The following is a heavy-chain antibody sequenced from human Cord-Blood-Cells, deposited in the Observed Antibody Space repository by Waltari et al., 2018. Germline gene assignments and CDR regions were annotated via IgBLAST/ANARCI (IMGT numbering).Heavy chain of an antibody. Sequence: QVQLQESGPGLVKPSETLSLPCTVPGGSISSYYWSWIRQPAGKGLEWIGRIYTSGSTNYNPSLKSRVTMSVDTSKNQFSLKLSSVTAADTAVYYCAREGCSSTSCYYYYYYYMDVWGKGTTVTVSS. J-gene: IGHJ6*03. V-gene: IGHV4-4*07. D-gene: IGHD2-2*01. CDR1: GGSISSYY. CDR2: IYTSGST. CDR3: AREGCSSTSCYYYYYYYMDV.